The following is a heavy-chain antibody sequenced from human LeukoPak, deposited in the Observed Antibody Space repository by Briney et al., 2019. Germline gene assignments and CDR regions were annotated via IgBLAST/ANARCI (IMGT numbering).Heavy chain of an antibody. CDR2: ISSSSSTI. Sequence: GGSLRLSCAASGFTFSSYSMNWVRQAPGKGLEWVSYISSSSSTIYYADSVKGRFTISRDNAKNSLYLQMNSLRAEDTAVYYCARDLSLAAVAGPALAFDIWGQGTMVTVSS. J-gene: IGHJ3*02. CDR3: ARDLSLAAVAGPALAFDI. CDR1: GFTFSSYS. V-gene: IGHV3-48*01. D-gene: IGHD6-19*01.